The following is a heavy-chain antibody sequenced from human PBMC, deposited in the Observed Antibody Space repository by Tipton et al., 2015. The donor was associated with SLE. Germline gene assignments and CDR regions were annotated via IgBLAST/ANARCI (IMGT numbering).Heavy chain of an antibody. CDR1: GFIFSSYG. CDR2: IWSDGGNK. CDR3: GASYFDY. Sequence: SLRLSCVASGFIFSSYGMHWVRQAPGKGLERVAVIWSDGGNKHYADSVKGRFTISRDNSKNTLYLQMNSLRAEDTAVYYCGASYFDYWGQGTLVTVSS. V-gene: IGHV3-33*08. J-gene: IGHJ4*02.